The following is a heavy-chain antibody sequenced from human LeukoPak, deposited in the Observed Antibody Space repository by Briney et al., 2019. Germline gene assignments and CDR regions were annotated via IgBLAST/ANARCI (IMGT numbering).Heavy chain of an antibody. CDR2: INSDGSST. J-gene: IGHJ4*02. V-gene: IGHV3-74*01. CDR1: GFTFSNYW. CDR3: TRDTFGGDDF. D-gene: IGHD3-16*01. Sequence: GGSLRLSCAASGFTFSNYWMHWVRQAPGKGLVWVSRINSDGSSTSYADSVKGRFTISRDNAKNTLYLQINSLRAEDTAVYHCTRDTFGGDDFWGQGTLVTVSS.